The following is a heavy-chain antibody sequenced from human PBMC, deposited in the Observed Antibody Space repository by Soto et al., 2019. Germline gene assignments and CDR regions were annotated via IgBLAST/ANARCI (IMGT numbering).Heavy chain of an antibody. Sequence: PSDTLSLTCTVSGGSISSSSYYWGWIRQPPGKGLEWIGSIYYSGSTYYNPSLKSRVTISVDTSKNQFSLKLSSVTAADTAVYYCARGADMVRGVPLPYDLYGMDVWGQGTTVTVSS. CDR1: GGSISSSSYY. CDR3: ARGADMVRGVPLPYDLYGMDV. CDR2: IYYSGST. V-gene: IGHV4-39*01. D-gene: IGHD3-10*01. J-gene: IGHJ6*02.